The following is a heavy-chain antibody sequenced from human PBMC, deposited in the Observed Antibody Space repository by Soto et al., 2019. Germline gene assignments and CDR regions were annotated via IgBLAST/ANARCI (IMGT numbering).Heavy chain of an antibody. D-gene: IGHD6-13*01. CDR3: ATTTKGIAAAGAIYYYYYGMDV. J-gene: IGHJ6*02. Sequence: ASVKVSCKASGYTFTGYYMHWVRQAPGQGLEWMGWINPNSGGTNYAQKFQGRVTMTRDTSISTAYMELSRLRSDDTAVYYCATTTKGIAAAGAIYYYYYGMDVWGQGTTVTVSS. CDR2: INPNSGGT. CDR1: GYTFTGYY. V-gene: IGHV1-2*02.